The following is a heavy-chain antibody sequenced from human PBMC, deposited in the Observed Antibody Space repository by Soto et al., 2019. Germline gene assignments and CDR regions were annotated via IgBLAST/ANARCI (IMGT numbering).Heavy chain of an antibody. CDR1: GYTFTSYG. Sequence: QVQLVQSGGEVKKPGASVTVSCKASGYTFTSYGISWVRQAPGQGLEWMGWISTYKGNTYYAQKFQDRVTMTTDTSTSTAYMELRGLRSDDTAVYYCARDLIIMVRALLKDYWSQGTLVTVSS. V-gene: IGHV1-18*01. D-gene: IGHD3-10*01. J-gene: IGHJ4*02. CDR2: ISTYKGNT. CDR3: ARDLIIMVRALLKDY.